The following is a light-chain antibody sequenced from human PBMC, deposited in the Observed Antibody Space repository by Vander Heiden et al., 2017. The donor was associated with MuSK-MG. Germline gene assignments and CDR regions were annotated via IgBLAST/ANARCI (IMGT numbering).Light chain of an antibody. CDR3: QQRSNWL. J-gene: IGKJ5*01. CDR1: QSVSSY. CDR2: DAT. V-gene: IGKV3-11*01. Sequence: ELVLTQPPATLSLSPGERATPSCRASQSVSSYLAWYHQKPGQAPRLLNYDATNRAAGIPARFSGSGSGTDFTLTISSLEPEDFADYCCQQRSNWLFGQGTRLEIK.